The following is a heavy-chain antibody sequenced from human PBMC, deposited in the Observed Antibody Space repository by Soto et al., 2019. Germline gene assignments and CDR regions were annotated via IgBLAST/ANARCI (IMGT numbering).Heavy chain of an antibody. D-gene: IGHD3-3*01. CDR3: ARLPRDCNKTSCYYADH. Sequence: GESLKISCRGSGYDFNTNWFGWVRQLPGRGLEWVGVMYPGDSDTRYNPSLQGHVTLSVDVTVSTAFLQWRSLETSDTGMYFCARLPRDCNKTSCYYADHWGQGTQVTVSS. CDR2: MYPGDSDT. V-gene: IGHV5-51*01. J-gene: IGHJ4*02. CDR1: GYDFNTNW.